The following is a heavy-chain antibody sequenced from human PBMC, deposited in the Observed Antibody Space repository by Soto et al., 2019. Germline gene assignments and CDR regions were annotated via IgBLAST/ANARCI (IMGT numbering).Heavy chain of an antibody. CDR2: IYYSGNT. J-gene: IGHJ6*02. Sequence: SETLSLTCTVSGGSTRSGGYYWSWVRQNPRRGLEWIGNIYYSGNTYYNPSLKSRLTISVDTSKNQFSLNLSSVTAADTAVYYCARDRLMATAGTARHYFGLDVWGRGTTVTVSS. V-gene: IGHV4-31*03. CDR1: GGSTRSGGYY. CDR3: ARDRLMATAGTARHYFGLDV. D-gene: IGHD6-13*01.